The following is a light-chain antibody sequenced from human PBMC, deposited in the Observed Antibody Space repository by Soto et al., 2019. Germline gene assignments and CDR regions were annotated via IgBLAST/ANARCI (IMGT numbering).Light chain of an antibody. CDR1: QSVTRSY. CDR2: GAS. V-gene: IGKV3-20*01. CDR3: QRYGSSRT. J-gene: IGKJ1*01. Sequence: EIVLTQSPGTLSLSPGEGATLSCRASQSVTRSYLAWYQQKPGQAPRLLIYGASIRATGIPDRFSGSGSGTDFTLTISRLEPEDFAVYYCQRYGSSRTFGQGTKVEIK.